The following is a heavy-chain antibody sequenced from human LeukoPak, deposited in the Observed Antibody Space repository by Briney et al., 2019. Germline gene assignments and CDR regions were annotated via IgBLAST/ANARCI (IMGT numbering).Heavy chain of an antibody. J-gene: IGHJ4*02. CDR2: INPSGGDT. CDR1: GYTFTSYG. D-gene: IGHD3-10*01. CDR3: ARETVMVRGVKRGLGY. Sequence: ASVKVSCKASGYTFTSYGISWVRQAPGQGLEWMGIINPSGGDTSYAQKFQSRVTMTRDTSTSTVYMELSSLRSGDTAVYYCARETVMVRGVKRGLGYWGQGTLVTVSS. V-gene: IGHV1-46*01.